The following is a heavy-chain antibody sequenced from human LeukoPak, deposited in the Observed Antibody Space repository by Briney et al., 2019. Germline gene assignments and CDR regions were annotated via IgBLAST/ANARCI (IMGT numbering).Heavy chain of an antibody. Sequence: SETLSLTCTVSGGSISSGDYYWSWIRQPPGKGLEWIGYIYYSGSTYYNPSLKSRVTISVDTSKNQFSLKLSSVTAADTAVYYCARDPPGGGHGDYHDYWGQGTLVTVSS. CDR2: IYYSGST. V-gene: IGHV4-30-4*01. D-gene: IGHD3-16*01. J-gene: IGHJ4*02. CDR3: ARDPPGGGHGDYHDY. CDR1: GGSISSGDYY.